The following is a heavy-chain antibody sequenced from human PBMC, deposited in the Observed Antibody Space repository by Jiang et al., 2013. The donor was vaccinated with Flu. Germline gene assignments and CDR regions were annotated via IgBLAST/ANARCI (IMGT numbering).Heavy chain of an antibody. V-gene: IGHV4-59*01. CDR3: AREGVVAGAFDI. D-gene: IGHD2-15*01. CDR2: IYYSETT. CDR1: GGSISSYY. Sequence: GPGLVKPSETLSLTCTVSGGSISSYYWSWIRQSPGKGLEWIGYIYYSETTNYNPSLKGRVTMSVDTSMTHFSLKLSSVTAADTAVYYCAREGVVAGAFDIWGQGTMVTVSS. J-gene: IGHJ3*02.